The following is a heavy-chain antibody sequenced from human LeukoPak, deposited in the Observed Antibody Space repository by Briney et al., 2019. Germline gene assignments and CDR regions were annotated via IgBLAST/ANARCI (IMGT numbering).Heavy chain of an antibody. Sequence: PSETLSLTCTVSGDSISSRSYYWGWIRQPPGKGLEWIGSIYYSGSTYYNPSLRSRVTISVNTSKNQFSLKLSSVTAADTAVYYCARDLTTVTRSGPNYYYYYYMDVWGKGTTVTISS. CDR2: IYYSGST. CDR3: ARDLTTVTRSGPNYYYYYYMDV. V-gene: IGHV4-39*02. D-gene: IGHD4-17*01. J-gene: IGHJ6*03. CDR1: GDSISSRSYY.